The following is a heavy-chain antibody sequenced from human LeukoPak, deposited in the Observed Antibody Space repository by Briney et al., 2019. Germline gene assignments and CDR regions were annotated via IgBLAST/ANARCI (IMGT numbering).Heavy chain of an antibody. CDR2: INHSGST. Sequence: SETLSLTCAVYGGSFSGYYWSWIRQPPGKGLEWIGEINHSGSTNYNPSLKSRVTISVDTSKNQFSLKLSSVTAADTAVYYCARARKKGHYYDSSGYYYDYWGQGTLVTVSS. CDR1: GGSFSGYY. D-gene: IGHD3-22*01. CDR3: ARARKKGHYYDSSGYYYDY. J-gene: IGHJ4*02. V-gene: IGHV4-34*01.